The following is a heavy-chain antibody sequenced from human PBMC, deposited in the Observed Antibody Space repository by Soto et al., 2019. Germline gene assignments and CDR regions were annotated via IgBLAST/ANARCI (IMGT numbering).Heavy chain of an antibody. Sequence: GASVKVSCKASGGTFSSYTISWVRQAPGQGLEWMGRIIPILGIANYAQKFQGRVTITADKSTSTAYMELSSLRSEDTAVYYCARDGYSNYGLDVWGKGSTVTVSS. CDR1: GGTFSSYT. V-gene: IGHV1-69*04. D-gene: IGHD4-4*01. J-gene: IGHJ6*04. CDR3: ARDGYSNYGLDV. CDR2: IIPILGIA.